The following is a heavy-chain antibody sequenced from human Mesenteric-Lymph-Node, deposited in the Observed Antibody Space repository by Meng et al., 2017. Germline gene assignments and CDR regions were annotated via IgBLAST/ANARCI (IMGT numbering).Heavy chain of an antibody. V-gene: IGHV3-30*04. Sequence: GESLKISCAASEFTFSTYVMYWVRQAPGKGLDWVALISYDGSNKSCADSVKGRFTISRDNSKNTLYLQMNSLRAEDTAVYYCARDLRYSYGWPAIAYYFDYWGQGTLVTVSS. CDR2: ISYDGSNK. J-gene: IGHJ4*02. CDR3: ARDLRYSYGWPAIAYYFDY. CDR1: EFTFSTYV. D-gene: IGHD5-18*01.